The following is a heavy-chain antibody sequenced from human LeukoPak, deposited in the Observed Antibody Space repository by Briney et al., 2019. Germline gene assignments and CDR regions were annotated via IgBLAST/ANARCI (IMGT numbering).Heavy chain of an antibody. Sequence: SETLSLTCTDSDGSITNYDWSWVRQPPGKGLEFIGHVHYSGTANYNPSLRSRVTISIDTSKKHFFLKLKSVSAADTAVYYCARGYGDFRVEGRYFHSWGQGTLVTASS. CDR2: VHYSGTA. J-gene: IGHJ4*02. CDR3: ARGYGDFRVEGRYFHS. V-gene: IGHV4-59*01. CDR1: DGSITNYD. D-gene: IGHD4-17*01.